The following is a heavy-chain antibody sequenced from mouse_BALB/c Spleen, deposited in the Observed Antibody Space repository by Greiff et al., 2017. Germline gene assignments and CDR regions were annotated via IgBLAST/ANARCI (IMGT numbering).Heavy chain of an antibody. CDR2: IDPYNGGT. CDR1: GYSFTDYN. J-gene: IGHJ4*01. D-gene: IGHD2-4*01. Sequence: EVKLQQSGPELVKPGASVKVSCKASGYSFTDYNMYWVKQSHGKSLEWIGYIDPYNGGTSYNQKFKGKATLTVDKSSSTAFMHLNSLTSEDSAVYYCARGGMITTRGRCLYAMDYWGQGTSVTVSS. V-gene: IGHV1S135*01. CDR3: ARGGMITTRGRCLYAMDY.